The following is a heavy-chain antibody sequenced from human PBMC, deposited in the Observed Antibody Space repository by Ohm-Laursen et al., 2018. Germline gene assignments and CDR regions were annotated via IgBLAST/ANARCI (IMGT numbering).Heavy chain of an antibody. D-gene: IGHD6-19*01. V-gene: IGHV4-59*08. CDR1: GGSINSFY. J-gene: IGHJ4*02. Sequence: SETLSLTCTVSGGSINSFYWSWIRQPPGKGLEWIGYIYYSGSTNYNPSLKSRVTISVDTSKNQFSLKLTSVTAADTAVYSCARHAKFSNGGGADYFDYWGQGALVTVSS. CDR3: ARHAKFSNGGGADYFDY. CDR2: IYYSGST.